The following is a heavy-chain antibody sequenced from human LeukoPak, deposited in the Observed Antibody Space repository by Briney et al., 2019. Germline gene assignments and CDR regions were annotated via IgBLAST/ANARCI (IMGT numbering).Heavy chain of an antibody. CDR2: ISSSGSTK. D-gene: IGHD4-17*01. J-gene: IGHJ4*02. CDR3: AREALTETTFGPYDY. CDR1: GFTFSSYE. Sequence: PGGSLRLSCAASGFTFSSYEMNWVRQAPGEGLEWVSYISSSGSTKYYADSLMGRFTLSRDNAKKSLYPQMNSLRAEDTAVYYCAREALTETTFGPYDYWGQGTLVTVSS. V-gene: IGHV3-48*03.